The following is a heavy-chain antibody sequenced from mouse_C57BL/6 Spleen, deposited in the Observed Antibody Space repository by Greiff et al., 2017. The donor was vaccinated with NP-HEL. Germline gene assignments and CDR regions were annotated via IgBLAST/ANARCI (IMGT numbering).Heavy chain of an antibody. J-gene: IGHJ4*01. CDR3: VREESPYYGSSSYYAMDY. CDR2: IRSKSSNYAT. Sequence: EVQRVESGGGLVQPKGSLKLSCAASGFTFNTYAMHWVRQAPGKGLEWVARIRSKSSNYATYYADSVKDRFTISRDDSQSMLYLQMNNLKTEDTAMYYCVREESPYYGSSSYYAMDYWGQGTSVTVSS. V-gene: IGHV10-3*01. D-gene: IGHD1-1*01. CDR1: GFTFNTYA.